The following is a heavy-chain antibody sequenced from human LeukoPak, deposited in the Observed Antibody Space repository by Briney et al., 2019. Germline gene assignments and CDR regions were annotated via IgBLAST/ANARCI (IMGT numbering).Heavy chain of an antibody. Sequence: PGGSLRLSCAASGFTFSSYAMSWVRQAPGKGMEWVSSISSSSSYIYYADSVKGRFTISRDNAKNSLFLQMNSLRAEDTAVYYCARDLVSCSGGSCRYGDAFHIWGQGTMVTVSS. J-gene: IGHJ3*02. D-gene: IGHD2-15*01. CDR3: ARDLVSCSGGSCRYGDAFHI. V-gene: IGHV3-21*01. CDR2: ISSSSSYI. CDR1: GFTFSSYA.